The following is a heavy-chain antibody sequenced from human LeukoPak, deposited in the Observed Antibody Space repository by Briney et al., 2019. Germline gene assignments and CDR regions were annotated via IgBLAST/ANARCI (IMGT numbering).Heavy chain of an antibody. Sequence: PGGSLRLSCAASGFTFSSYAMHWVRQAPGKGLEWVAVISYDGSNKYYADSVKGRFTISRDNSKNTLYLQMNSLRAEDTAVYYCVRDQGVRGYYFDYWGQGTLVTVSS. J-gene: IGHJ4*02. V-gene: IGHV3-30*04. D-gene: IGHD3-10*01. CDR1: GFTFSSYA. CDR3: VRDQGVRGYYFDY. CDR2: ISYDGSNK.